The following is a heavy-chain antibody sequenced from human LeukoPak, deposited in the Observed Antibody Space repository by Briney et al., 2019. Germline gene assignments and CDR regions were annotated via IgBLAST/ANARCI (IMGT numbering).Heavy chain of an antibody. CDR1: GGSISSYY. V-gene: IGHV4-59*01. Sequence: SETLSLTCTVSGGSISSYYWSWIRQPPGKGLEWIGYIYYSGSTNYNPSLKSRVTISVDTSKNQFSLKLSSVTAADTAVYYCATYRAAAGMSDAFDIWGQGTMVTVSS. CDR2: IYYSGST. J-gene: IGHJ3*02. CDR3: ATYRAAAGMSDAFDI. D-gene: IGHD6-13*01.